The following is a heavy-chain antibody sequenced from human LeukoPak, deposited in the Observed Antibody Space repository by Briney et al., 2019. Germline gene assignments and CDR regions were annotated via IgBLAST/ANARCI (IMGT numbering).Heavy chain of an antibody. CDR1: GDSISSGDYY. V-gene: IGHV4-61*02. CDR2: ISSSGST. Sequence: PSETLSLTCTVSGDSISSGDYYWSWIRQPAGKGLEWIGRISSSGSTNYNPSLKSRVTISVDTSKNQFSLKLSSVTAADTAVYYCAREMDDSSGNPLDYWGQGTLVTVSS. CDR3: AREMDDSSGNPLDY. D-gene: IGHD3-22*01. J-gene: IGHJ4*02.